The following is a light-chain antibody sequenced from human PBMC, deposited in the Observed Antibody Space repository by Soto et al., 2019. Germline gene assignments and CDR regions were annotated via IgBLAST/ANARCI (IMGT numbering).Light chain of an antibody. CDR3: QQRSNWPPIT. Sequence: GDRVTITCRASQSISSWLAWYQQKPGKAPKLLIYDASSLESGVPSRFSGSGSGTEFTLTISSLEPEDFAVYYCQQRSNWPPITFGQGTRVDIK. J-gene: IGKJ5*01. V-gene: IGKV1-5*01. CDR2: DAS. CDR1: QSISSW.